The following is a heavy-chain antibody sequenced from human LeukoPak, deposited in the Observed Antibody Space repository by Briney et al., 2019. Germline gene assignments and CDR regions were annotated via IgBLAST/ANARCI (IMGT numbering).Heavy chain of an antibody. CDR3: ARDRSPEGFDY. Sequence: GGSLRLSCAASGFTFATYWMTWVRQAPGKGLEWVSYISSSGSTIYYADSVKGRFTISRDNAKNSLYLQMNSLRAEDTAVYYCARDRSPEGFDYWGQGTLVTVSS. CDR1: GFTFATYW. D-gene: IGHD1-14*01. CDR2: ISSSGSTI. V-gene: IGHV3-48*03. J-gene: IGHJ4*02.